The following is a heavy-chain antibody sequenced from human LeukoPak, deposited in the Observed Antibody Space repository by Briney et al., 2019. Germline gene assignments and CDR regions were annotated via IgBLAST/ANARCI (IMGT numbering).Heavy chain of an antibody. CDR3: ASRPRHSNYGSGIRA. J-gene: IGHJ4*02. V-gene: IGHV3-48*01. CDR2: ISSSSSTI. Sequence: QPGGSLRLSCAASGFTFSSYSMNWVRQAPGKGLEWVSYISSSSSTIYYADSVKGRFTISRDNAKNSLYLQMNSLRAEDTAVYYWASRPRHSNYGSGIRAGGQGPLVTVSS. D-gene: IGHD3-10*01. CDR1: GFTFSSYS.